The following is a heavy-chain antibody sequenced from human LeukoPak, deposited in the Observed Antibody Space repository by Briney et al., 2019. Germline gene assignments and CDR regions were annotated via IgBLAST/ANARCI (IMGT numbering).Heavy chain of an antibody. Sequence: AGGSLRLSCAASGFTFSSYAMSWVRQAPGKGLEWVSAISGSGGSTYYADSVKGRFTISRDNSKNIMYLQMNSLRVEDTAVYYCAKDRWILRFFDWLLSNWGQGTLVTVSS. D-gene: IGHD3-9*01. CDR1: GFTFSSYA. V-gene: IGHV3-23*01. J-gene: IGHJ4*02. CDR3: AKDRWILRFFDWLLSN. CDR2: ISGSGGST.